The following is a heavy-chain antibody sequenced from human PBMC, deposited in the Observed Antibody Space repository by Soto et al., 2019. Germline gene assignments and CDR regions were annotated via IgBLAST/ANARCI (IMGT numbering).Heavy chain of an antibody. CDR3: VKGPALYDSSSFDS. CDR1: GFTFSSYG. D-gene: IGHD3-22*01. V-gene: IGHV3-64D*06. CDR2: ISSSGDNT. Sequence: VQLVESGGGLVQPGGSLRLSCSASGFTFSSYGMHWVRQAPGKGLEYVSGISSSGDNTKYADPVKGRFTISRDNSKNTLILQMNSLRAEDTAVYYCVKGPALYDSSSFDSWGQGTLVTVSS. J-gene: IGHJ4*02.